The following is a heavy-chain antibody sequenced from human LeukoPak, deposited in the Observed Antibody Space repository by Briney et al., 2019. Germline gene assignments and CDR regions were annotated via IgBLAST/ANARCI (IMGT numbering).Heavy chain of an antibody. Sequence: SVKVSCKASGGTFSSYAISWVRQAPGRGLEWMGGIIPIFGTANYAQKFQGRVTITADESTSTAYMELSSLRSEDTAVYYCARGYFDWLHYGMDVWGQGTTVTVSS. J-gene: IGHJ6*02. CDR1: GGTFSSYA. D-gene: IGHD3-9*01. CDR3: ARGYFDWLHYGMDV. CDR2: IIPIFGTA. V-gene: IGHV1-69*13.